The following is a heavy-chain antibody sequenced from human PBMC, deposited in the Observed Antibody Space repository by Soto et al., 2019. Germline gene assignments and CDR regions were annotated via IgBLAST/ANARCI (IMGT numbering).Heavy chain of an antibody. CDR3: ARDRYCSGGSCYSPVGRGVGMDL. D-gene: IGHD2-15*01. CDR2: IIPIFGTA. CDR1: GGTFSSYA. V-gene: IGHV1-69*13. J-gene: IGHJ6*02. Sequence: SVKVSCKASGGTFSSYAISWVRQAPGQGLEWMGGIIPIFGTANYAQKFQGRVTITADESTSTAYMELSSLRSEDTAVYYCARDRYCSGGSCYSPVGRGVGMDLWGRGTTVTVS.